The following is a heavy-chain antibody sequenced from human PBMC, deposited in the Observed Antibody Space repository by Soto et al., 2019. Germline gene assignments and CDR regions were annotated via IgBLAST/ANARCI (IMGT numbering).Heavy chain of an antibody. CDR2: INWKSDI. D-gene: IGHD3-16*01. V-gene: IGHV3-9*01. CDR3: AISQDRGGRTTFIY. Sequence: EVHLVESGGALEQPARSLRLSCAVSGFTFDDNAMHWVRQAPEKGLEWISGINWKSDIGYADSVKGRFTISRDNAENSLYLQMNSLRAEDTALYYCAISQDRGGRTTFIYWGQGTQVTVSS. CDR1: GFTFDDNA. J-gene: IGHJ4*02.